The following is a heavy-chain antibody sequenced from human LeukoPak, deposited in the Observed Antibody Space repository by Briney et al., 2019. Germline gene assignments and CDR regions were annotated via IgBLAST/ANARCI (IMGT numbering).Heavy chain of an antibody. CDR3: ARGGSHFEY. J-gene: IGHJ4*02. D-gene: IGHD3-16*01. V-gene: IGHV5-51*01. Sequence: GESLKISCTGSGYNFTNYWIGWVRQMPGKGLEWMGIIYPGDSDVRYSPSFQGQVTISADKSINTAYLQRSSLKAADTAIYYCARGGSHFEYWGQGTLVTVSS. CDR1: GYNFTNYW. CDR2: IYPGDSDV.